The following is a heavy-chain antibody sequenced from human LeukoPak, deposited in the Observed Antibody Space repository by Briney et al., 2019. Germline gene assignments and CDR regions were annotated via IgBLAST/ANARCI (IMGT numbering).Heavy chain of an antibody. D-gene: IGHD6-13*01. CDR2: IYYSGST. Sequence: SETLSLTCTVSGGSISSYYWSWIRQPPGKGLEWTGYIYYSGSTNYNPSLKSRVTISVDTSKNQFSLKLSSVTAADTAVYYCARDLGYSRSNNWFDPWGQGTLVTVSS. J-gene: IGHJ5*02. V-gene: IGHV4-59*01. CDR1: GGSISSYY. CDR3: ARDLGYSRSNNWFDP.